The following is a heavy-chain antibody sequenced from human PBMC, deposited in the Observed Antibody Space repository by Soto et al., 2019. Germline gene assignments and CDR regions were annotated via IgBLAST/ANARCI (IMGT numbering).Heavy chain of an antibody. CDR2: IYPGDSDT. D-gene: IGHD1-26*01. V-gene: IGHV5-51*01. CDR3: ARSAGGSYRPFDY. J-gene: IGHJ4*02. Sequence: PGESLKTSCKCSGYSFTSYWIGCVRQMPGKGLEWMGMIYPGDSDTRYSPSFQGQVTIPADKSIGTAYLQWSSLKASDTAMYYCARSAGGSYRPFDYWGQGTLVTVSS. CDR1: GYSFTSYW.